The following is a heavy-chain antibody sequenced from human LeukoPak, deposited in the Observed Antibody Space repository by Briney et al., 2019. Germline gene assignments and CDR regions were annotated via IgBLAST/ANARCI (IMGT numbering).Heavy chain of an antibody. CDR2: IYYSGST. V-gene: IGHV4-59*08. D-gene: IGHD3-3*01. Sequence: PSETLSLTCTVSGGSISSYYWSWIRQPPGKGLEWIGYIYYSGSTNYNPSLKSRVTISVDTSKNQFSLKLSSVTAADTAVYYCARVGPIFGVVTNDYWGQGTLVTVSS. CDR3: ARVGPIFGVVTNDY. CDR1: GGSISSYY. J-gene: IGHJ4*02.